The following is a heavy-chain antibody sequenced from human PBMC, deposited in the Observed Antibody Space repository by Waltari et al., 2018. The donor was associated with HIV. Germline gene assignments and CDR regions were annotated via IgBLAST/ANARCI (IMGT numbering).Heavy chain of an antibody. CDR2: IYPGDSDT. Sequence: EVQLVQSGAEVKKPGASLKISCKGSGYSFTSYWIGWGRQMPGKGLEWMGIIYPGDSDTRYSPSFQGQVTISADKSISTAYLQWSSLKASDTAMYYCARRVAVAGTGYGMDVWGQGTTVTVSS. CDR1: GYSFTSYW. CDR3: ARRVAVAGTGYGMDV. D-gene: IGHD6-19*01. V-gene: IGHV5-51*03. J-gene: IGHJ6*02.